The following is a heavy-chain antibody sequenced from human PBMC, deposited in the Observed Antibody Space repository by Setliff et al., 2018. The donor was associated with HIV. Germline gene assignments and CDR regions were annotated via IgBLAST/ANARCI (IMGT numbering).Heavy chain of an antibody. CDR2: INSDGSSI. J-gene: IGHJ3*02. CDR1: GFTFSSYG. Sequence: GALRLSCAASGFTFSSYGMHWVRQAPGKGLVWVSRINSDGSSISYADSVKGRFTISRDNAKNTLYLQMNSLRGEDTAVYYCARHSDWYGNDAFDIWGQGTRVTVSS. V-gene: IGHV3-74*01. D-gene: IGHD6-19*01. CDR3: ARHSDWYGNDAFDI.